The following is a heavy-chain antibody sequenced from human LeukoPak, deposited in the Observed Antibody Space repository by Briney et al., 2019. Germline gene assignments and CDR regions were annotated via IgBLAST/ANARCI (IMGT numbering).Heavy chain of an antibody. CDR1: GDTFTGFS. D-gene: IGHD5-18*01. V-gene: IGHV1-24*01. J-gene: IGHJ4*02. Sequence: ASVKVSCTVSGDTFTGFSIHWVRQAPGHGLEWMGGFDPEDGARIFAQKFQGRVTMTEDTSTDTAYMDLSSLRSEDTAEYYCATGYTYDYSLYWGQGTLVTVSS. CDR2: FDPEDGAR. CDR3: ATGYTYDYSLY.